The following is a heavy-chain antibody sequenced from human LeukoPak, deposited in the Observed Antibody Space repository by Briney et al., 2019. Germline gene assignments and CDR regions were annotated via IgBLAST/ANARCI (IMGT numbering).Heavy chain of an antibody. CDR1: GFTFSSYA. J-gene: IGHJ3*02. CDR2: ISGSGGST. D-gene: IGHD2-8*01. CDR3: AKGYQWGYPPGAFDI. Sequence: GGSLRLSCAASGFTFSSYAMSWVRQAPGKGLEWVSTISGSGGSTYYADSVKGRFTISRDNSKNTVYLQMNSLRAEDTAVYYCAKGYQWGYPPGAFDIWGQGTMVNVSS. V-gene: IGHV3-23*01.